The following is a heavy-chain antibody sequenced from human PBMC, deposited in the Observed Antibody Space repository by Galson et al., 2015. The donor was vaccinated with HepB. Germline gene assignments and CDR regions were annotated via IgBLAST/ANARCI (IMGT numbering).Heavy chain of an antibody. CDR1: GDSVSSNNAA. V-gene: IGHV6-1*01. J-gene: IGHJ6*02. Sequence: CAISGDSVSSNNAAWNWIRQSPSRGLEWLGRIYYRSKWGYDYAESVKSRITINSDTSKNQFSLQLNSVTPEDTAVYYCARDRWPQGYCLDVWGQGTTVTVSS. D-gene: IGHD4-23*01. CDR3: ARDRWPQGYCLDV. CDR2: IYYRSKWGY.